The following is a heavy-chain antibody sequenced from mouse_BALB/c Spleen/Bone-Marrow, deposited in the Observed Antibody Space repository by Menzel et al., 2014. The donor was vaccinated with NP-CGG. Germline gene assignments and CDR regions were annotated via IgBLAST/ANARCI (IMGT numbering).Heavy chain of an antibody. Sequence: QVQLKQSGAELVRPGSSVKISCKASGYAFSNYWMNWVKPRPGQGLEWIGQIYPGDGDTNYNGKFKGKVTLTADKSSSTAYMQHSSLTSEDSAVYFCARRDGSTYYYAMDYWGQGTSVTVSS. V-gene: IGHV1-80*01. CDR2: IYPGDGDT. CDR3: ARRDGSTYYYAMDY. CDR1: GYAFSNYW. J-gene: IGHJ4*01. D-gene: IGHD1-1*01.